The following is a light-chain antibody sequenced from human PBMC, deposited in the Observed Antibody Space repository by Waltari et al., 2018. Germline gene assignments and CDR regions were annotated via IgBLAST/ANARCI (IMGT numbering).Light chain of an antibody. CDR1: ENVNEY. CDR2: KAS. J-gene: IGKJ2*03. Sequence: DIQKTQSPSSLSASVGDSTPISCRASENVNEYLNWYQQKPGKAPKLLISKASILQSGVPSRFSGSGSGTDYTFTVSSLQSEDVATYYCQHGYGTPYSFGQGTKVEIK. CDR3: QHGYGTPYS. V-gene: IGKV1-39*01.